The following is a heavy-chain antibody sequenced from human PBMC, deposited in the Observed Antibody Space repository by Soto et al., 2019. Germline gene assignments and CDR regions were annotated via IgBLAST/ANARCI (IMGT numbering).Heavy chain of an antibody. CDR3: ARRGYYDSSGYYFDS. J-gene: IGHJ4*01. CDR2: ISSGSGTI. CDR1: GFTFSIYS. Sequence: LRLSCEASGFTFSIYSMSWVRQAPGKGLEWVSYISSGSGTIYYADSVKGRFTISRDNAKNSLYLQMSSLRDEDTALYYCARRGYYDSSGYYFDSWGQGTLVTVSS. V-gene: IGHV3-48*02. D-gene: IGHD3-22*01.